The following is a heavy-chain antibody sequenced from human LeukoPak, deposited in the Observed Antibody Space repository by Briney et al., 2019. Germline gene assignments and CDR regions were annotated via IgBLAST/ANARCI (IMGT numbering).Heavy chain of an antibody. D-gene: IGHD3-22*01. J-gene: IGHJ4*02. Sequence: PSETLSLTCTVSGYSISSGYYWGWIRQPPGKGLEWIGSIYHSGSSYYNPSLKSRVTISVDTSKNQFSLKLSSVTAADTAVYYCARVGRYYYDSSGGWGQGTLVTVSS. CDR1: GYSISSGYY. V-gene: IGHV4-38-2*02. CDR3: ARVGRYYYDSSGG. CDR2: IYHSGSS.